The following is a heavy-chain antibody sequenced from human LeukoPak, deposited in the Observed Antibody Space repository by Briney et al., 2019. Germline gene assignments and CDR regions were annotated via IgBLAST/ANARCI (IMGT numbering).Heavy chain of an antibody. D-gene: IGHD2-2*02. CDR1: GFTFSSYN. CDR2: ISSSSSSI. J-gene: IGHJ3*02. V-gene: IGHV3-21*01. Sequence: GGSLRLSCAASGFTFSSYNMKWVRQAPGKGPEWVSSISSSSSSIYYADSVKGRFTISRDNAKNSLYLQMNSLRAEDTAVYYCARGHCSTTTCYTRDDAFDIWGQGTMVTVSS. CDR3: ARGHCSTTTCYTRDDAFDI.